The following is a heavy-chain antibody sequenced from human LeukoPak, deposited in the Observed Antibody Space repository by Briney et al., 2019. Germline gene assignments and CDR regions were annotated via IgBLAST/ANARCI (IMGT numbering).Heavy chain of an antibody. Sequence: PGGSLRLSCVASGFTFSSYAMSWVRQAPRKGLEGVSYISSSGSTIYYADSVKGRFTISRDNAKNSLYLQMNSLRAEDTAVYYCAELGITMIGGVWGKGTTVTISS. CDR1: GFTFSSYA. CDR3: AELGITMIGGV. D-gene: IGHD3-10*02. J-gene: IGHJ6*04. V-gene: IGHV3-48*03. CDR2: ISSSGSTI.